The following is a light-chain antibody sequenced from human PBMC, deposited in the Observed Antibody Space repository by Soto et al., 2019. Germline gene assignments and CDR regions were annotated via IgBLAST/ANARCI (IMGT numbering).Light chain of an antibody. CDR1: QTVSTN. J-gene: IGKJ5*01. CDR3: QQYNKWPQT. Sequence: EIVLTQSPGTLSLSPGERATLSCRSSQTVSTNYLAWYQQKPGQAPRLLIYGASKRATGIPDRFSGSGSGTEFTLTISSLQSEDFAVYYCQQYNKWPQTFGQGTRLEIK. CDR2: GAS. V-gene: IGKV3D-15*01.